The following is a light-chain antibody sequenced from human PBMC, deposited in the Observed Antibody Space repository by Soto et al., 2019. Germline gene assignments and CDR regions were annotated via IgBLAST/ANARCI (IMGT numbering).Light chain of an antibody. J-gene: IGLJ2*01. Sequence: QAVLAQPPSASGTPGQRVTLSCSGSTSNIESNTVNWYQQLPGTAPKLLIYSNNQRPSGVPDRFSGSKSGTSASLAISGLQSEDEADYYCAAWDDSLNGPVFGGGTKVTVL. CDR1: TSNIESNT. CDR2: SNN. CDR3: AAWDDSLNGPV. V-gene: IGLV1-44*01.